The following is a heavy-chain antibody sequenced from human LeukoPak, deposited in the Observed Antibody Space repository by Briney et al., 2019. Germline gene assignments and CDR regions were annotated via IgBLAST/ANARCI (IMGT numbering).Heavy chain of an antibody. CDR1: GGSISNYY. CDR3: ARQGPARRGRNYYMDV. J-gene: IGHJ6*03. V-gene: IGHV4-59*01. Sequence: SETLSLTCTVSGGSISNYYWSWIRQPPGKGLEWIGYIYYSGSTNYNPSLKSRVTISVDTSKNQFSLKLSSVTAADTAVYYCARQGPARRGRNYYMDVWGKGTTVTVSS. CDR2: IYYSGST. D-gene: IGHD6-6*01.